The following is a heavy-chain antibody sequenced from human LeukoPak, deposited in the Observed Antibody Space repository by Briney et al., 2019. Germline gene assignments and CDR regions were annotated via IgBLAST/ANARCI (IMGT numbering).Heavy chain of an antibody. CDR2: IDHGGST. J-gene: IGHJ4*02. CDR1: GGSFSGYY. CDR3: ARGIVYGSGSYYKAYYFDS. V-gene: IGHV4-59*01. Sequence: SETLSLTCAVYGGSFSGYYWSWIRQPPGKGLEWIGYIDHGGSTNYNPSLRSRVSISSDTSKIQFSLELTSVTAADTAVYYCARGIVYGSGSYYKAYYFDSWGQGTLVTVSS. D-gene: IGHD3-10*01.